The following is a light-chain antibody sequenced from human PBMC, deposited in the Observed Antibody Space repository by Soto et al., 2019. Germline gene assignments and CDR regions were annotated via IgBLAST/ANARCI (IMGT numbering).Light chain of an antibody. CDR2: DAS. J-gene: IGKJ1*01. CDR3: QQYNNWLWT. CDR1: QSVSRN. V-gene: IGKV3-15*01. Sequence: EIVMTQSPATLSVSPGERATLSCRASQSVSRNVAWYQQKPGQAPRLLIHDASTRATGISVRFSGSGSGTEFTLTISRLQSEDFAFYYCQQYNNWLWTFGQGTKVEIK.